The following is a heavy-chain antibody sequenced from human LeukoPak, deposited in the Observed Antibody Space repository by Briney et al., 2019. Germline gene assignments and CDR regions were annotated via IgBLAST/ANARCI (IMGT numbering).Heavy chain of an antibody. CDR1: GGTFSRYG. Sequence: SVKVSCKASGGTFSRYGISWVRQAPGQGLEWMGGIIPILGTANHAQKLQGRVTITADESTSTAYMELSSLRSEDTAMYYCARDRTPRIPPYCGGDCYSTRPYYMDVWGKGTTVTVS. V-gene: IGHV1-69*13. CDR3: ARDRTPRIPPYCGGDCYSTRPYYMDV. CDR2: IIPILGTA. D-gene: IGHD2-21*01. J-gene: IGHJ6*03.